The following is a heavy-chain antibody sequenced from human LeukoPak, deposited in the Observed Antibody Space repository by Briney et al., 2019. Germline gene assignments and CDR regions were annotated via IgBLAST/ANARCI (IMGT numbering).Heavy chain of an antibody. CDR1: VDSVSSNSAA. CDR2: TYYRSKWYN. D-gene: IGHD3-10*01. V-gene: IGHV6-1*01. Sequence: SPALSLTCAISVDSVSSNSAAWNWISQSPSRGLEWLGRTYYRSKWYNDYAVSVKSRITINPDTSKNQFIRPLNSVTPEDTAVYYCAREIETYGLADAFDIWGQGTMVTVSS. J-gene: IGHJ3*02. CDR3: AREIETYGLADAFDI.